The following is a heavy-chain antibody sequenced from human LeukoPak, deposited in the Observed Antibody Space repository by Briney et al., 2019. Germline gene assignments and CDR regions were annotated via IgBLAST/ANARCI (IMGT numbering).Heavy chain of an antibody. D-gene: IGHD3-22*01. J-gene: IGHJ4*02. CDR3: ATESAGYDSSGYLIIFDY. Sequence: GASVKVSCKVSGYTLTELSMHWVRQAPGKGLERVGGFDPEDGETIYAQKFQGRFTMTEDTSTDTAYMELNSLRSEDTAVYYCATESAGYDSSGYLIIFDYWGQGTLVTVSS. V-gene: IGHV1-24*01. CDR1: GYTLTELS. CDR2: FDPEDGET.